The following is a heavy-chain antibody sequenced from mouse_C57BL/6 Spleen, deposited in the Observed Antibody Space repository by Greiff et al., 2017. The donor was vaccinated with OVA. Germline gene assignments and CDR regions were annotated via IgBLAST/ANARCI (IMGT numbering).Heavy chain of an antibody. CDR3: ARAGYCGRGYLDY. V-gene: IGHV5-16*01. CDR1: GFTFSDYY. CDR2: INYDGSST. Sequence: EVQRVESEGGLVQPGSSMKLSCTASGFTFSDYYMAWVRQVPEKGLEWVANINYDGSSTYYLDSLKSRFIISSDNAKNLLYLQLSSRKSEDTAAYYCARAGYCGRGYLDYWGQGTTLTVSS. J-gene: IGHJ2*01. D-gene: IGHD1-1*01.